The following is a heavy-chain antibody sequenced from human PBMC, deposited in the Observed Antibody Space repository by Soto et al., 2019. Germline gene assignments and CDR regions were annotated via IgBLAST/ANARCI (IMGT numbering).Heavy chain of an antibody. Sequence: SETLSLTCTVSGGSISSSSYYWGWIRQPPGKGLEWIGSIYYSGSTYYNPSLKSRVTISVDTSKNQFSLKLSSVTAADTAVYYCATGNYYYYGMDVWGQGTTVTVSS. CDR3: ATGNYYYYGMDV. CDR1: GGSISSSSYY. V-gene: IGHV4-39*01. CDR2: IYYSGST. J-gene: IGHJ6*02.